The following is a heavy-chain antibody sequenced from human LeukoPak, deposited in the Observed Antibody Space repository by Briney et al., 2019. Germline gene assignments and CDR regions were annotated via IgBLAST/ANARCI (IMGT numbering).Heavy chain of an antibody. CDR1: GFTFNSNY. CDR2: VYTTDTT. J-gene: IGHJ2*01. Sequence: PGGSLRLSCAASGFTFNSNYMSWVRQAPGKGLEWVSVVYTTDTTYYADSVKGRFTISRDNSKNTLYLQMNSLRAEDTAVYYCAREGPRNYWYFDLWGRGTLVTVSS. CDR3: AREGPRNYWYFDL. V-gene: IGHV3-53*01.